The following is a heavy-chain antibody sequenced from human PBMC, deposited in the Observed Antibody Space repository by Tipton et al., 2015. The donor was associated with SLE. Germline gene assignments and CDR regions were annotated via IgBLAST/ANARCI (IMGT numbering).Heavy chain of an antibody. D-gene: IGHD5-18*01. CDR3: ARVRVDTAMGVFDF. Sequence: QGQLVQSGAEVKKPGASVRVSCKASGYTFTTYGISWVRQAPGQGLEWMGWISTYNGNTNYAQKLQCRVTMTSDTSTSTAYMELRSLRSDDTAIYYCARVRVDTAMGVFDFWGQGSLVTVSS. CDR2: ISTYNGNT. J-gene: IGHJ4*02. V-gene: IGHV1-18*01. CDR1: GYTFTTYG.